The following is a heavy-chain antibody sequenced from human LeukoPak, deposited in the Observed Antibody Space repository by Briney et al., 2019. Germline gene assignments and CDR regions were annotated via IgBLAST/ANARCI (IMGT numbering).Heavy chain of an antibody. CDR3: AIDYYDSSGHNWFDP. CDR1: GFTFDDYA. V-gene: IGHV3-9*01. Sequence: PGRSLRLSCADSGFTFDDYAMHWVRQAPGKGLEWVSGISWNSGSIGYADSVKGRFTISRDNAKNSLYLQMNSLRAEDTAVYYCAIDYYDSSGHNWFDPWGQGTLVTVSS. D-gene: IGHD3-22*01. CDR2: ISWNSGSI. J-gene: IGHJ5*02.